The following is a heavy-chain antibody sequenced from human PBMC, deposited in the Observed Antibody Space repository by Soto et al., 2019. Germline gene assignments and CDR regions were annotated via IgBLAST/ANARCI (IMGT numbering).Heavy chain of an antibody. Sequence: GGSLRLSCAASGFTFSSYWMSWVRQAPGKGLEWVANIKQDGSEKYYVDSVKGRFTISRDNAKNSLYLQMNSLRAEDTAVYYFARDLRFSGSYPVGYYYYGMDVWGQGTTVTVSS. J-gene: IGHJ6*02. V-gene: IGHV3-7*05. CDR2: IKQDGSEK. CDR1: GFTFSSYW. CDR3: ARDLRFSGSYPVGYYYYGMDV. D-gene: IGHD1-26*01.